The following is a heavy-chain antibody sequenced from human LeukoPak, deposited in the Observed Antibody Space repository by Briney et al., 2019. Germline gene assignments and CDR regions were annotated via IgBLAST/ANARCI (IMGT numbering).Heavy chain of an antibody. CDR1: GYTFTSYS. CDR3: ARDYGSGSPEWFDP. Sequence: ASVKVSCKASGYTFTSYSISWVRQAPGQGLEWMGWISAYNGNTNYAQKLQGRVTMTTDTSTSTAYMELRSLRSDDTAVYYCARDYGSGSPEWFDPWGQGTLVTVSS. D-gene: IGHD3-10*01. J-gene: IGHJ5*02. CDR2: ISAYNGNT. V-gene: IGHV1-18*04.